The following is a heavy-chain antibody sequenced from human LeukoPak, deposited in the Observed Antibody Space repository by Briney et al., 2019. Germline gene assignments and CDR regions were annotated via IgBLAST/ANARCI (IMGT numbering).Heavy chain of an antibody. J-gene: IGHJ4*02. CDR3: ARDNYYDSSGSFDY. CDR1: GYTFTGYY. V-gene: IGHV1-2*02. D-gene: IGHD3-22*01. CDR2: INPNSGAT. Sequence: GASVTVSCKASGYTFTGYYIHWVRQAPGQGLEWMGWINPNSGATNYAQKFQGRVTMTRDTSISTAYMELSRLRSDDTAVYYCARDNYYDSSGSFDYWGQGTLVTVSS.